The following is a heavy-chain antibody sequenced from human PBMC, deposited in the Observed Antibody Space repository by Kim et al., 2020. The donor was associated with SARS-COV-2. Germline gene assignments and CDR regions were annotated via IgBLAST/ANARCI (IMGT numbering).Heavy chain of an antibody. J-gene: IGHJ4*02. V-gene: IGHV1-3*01. CDR2: T. Sequence: TKYSQKFQGRVTITRDTSASTAYMELSSLRSEDTAVYYCASGRNREQMGYWGQGTLVTVSS. CDR3: ASGRNREQMGY. D-gene: IGHD6-13*01.